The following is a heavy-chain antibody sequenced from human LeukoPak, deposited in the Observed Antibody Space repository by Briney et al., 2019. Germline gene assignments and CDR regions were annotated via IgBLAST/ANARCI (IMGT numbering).Heavy chain of an antibody. CDR3: ARDQEAFDY. J-gene: IGHJ4*02. CDR2: INPNSGGT. V-gene: IGHV1-2*06. CDR1: GYTFTGYY. Sequence: ASVKVSCKASGYTFTGYYMHWVRQAPGQWLEWMGRINPNSGGTNYAQKFQGRVTMTRDTSISTVHMELSGLRSEDTAVYYCARDQEAFDYWGQGTLVTVSS.